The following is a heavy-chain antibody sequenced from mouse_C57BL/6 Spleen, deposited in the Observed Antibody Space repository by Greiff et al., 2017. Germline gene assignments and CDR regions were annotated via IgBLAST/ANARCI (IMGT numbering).Heavy chain of an antibody. CDR3: ARPHYYGSSHYAMDY. V-gene: IGHV1-61*01. J-gene: IGHJ4*01. D-gene: IGHD1-1*01. Sequence: QVQLQQPGAELVRPGSSAKLSCKASGYTFTSYWMDWVKQRPGQGLEWIGNIYPSDSETHYNQKFKDKATLTVDKSSSTAYMQLSSLTSEDSAVYYCARPHYYGSSHYAMDYWGQGTSVTVSS. CDR1: GYTFTSYW. CDR2: IYPSDSET.